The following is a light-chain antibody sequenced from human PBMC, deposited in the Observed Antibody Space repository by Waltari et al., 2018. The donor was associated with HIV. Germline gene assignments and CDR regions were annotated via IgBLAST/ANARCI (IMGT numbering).Light chain of an antibody. Sequence: SFVLTQPPSVSVAPAQTARIPCGGNNIGDKTAHWYQQKPGQAPLLVVYDDSDRPSGIPERFSGSNSWNTATLTISRVEAGDEADYYCQVWDASSDHLVIFGGGTKLTVL. J-gene: IGLJ2*01. CDR1: NIGDKT. V-gene: IGLV3-21*02. CDR2: DDS. CDR3: QVWDASSDHLVI.